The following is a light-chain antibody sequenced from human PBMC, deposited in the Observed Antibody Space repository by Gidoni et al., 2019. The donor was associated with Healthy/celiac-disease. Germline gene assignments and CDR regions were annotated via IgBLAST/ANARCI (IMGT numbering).Light chain of an antibody. Sequence: QSALTQPAYVSGSPGQSITISCTGTSSDVGGYNYVSWYQQHPGKAPKLMIYEVSNRPSGFSNRLSGSKSGNTASLTISVLQAEDEADYYCSSYTSSSTLAVFGGGTKLTVL. V-gene: IGLV2-14*01. J-gene: IGLJ2*01. CDR1: SSDVGGYNY. CDR2: EVS. CDR3: SSYTSSSTLAV.